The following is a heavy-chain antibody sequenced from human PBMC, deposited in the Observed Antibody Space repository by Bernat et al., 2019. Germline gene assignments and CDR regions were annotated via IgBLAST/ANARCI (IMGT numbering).Heavy chain of an antibody. J-gene: IGHJ6*02. V-gene: IGHV3-74*01. D-gene: IGHD3-22*01. CDR2: INGDGRSK. CDR1: GSSFSSYW. Sequence: EVQLVESGGGLVQPGGSLRLSCAAPGSSFSSYWMHWVRQAPGKGLVWVSRINGDGRSKSHQDSAKGRITRSREDSKNTLYLQMNSLRAEGTDVYYCARGYYDSPDVWGQGTTVTVSS. CDR3: ARGYYDSPDV.